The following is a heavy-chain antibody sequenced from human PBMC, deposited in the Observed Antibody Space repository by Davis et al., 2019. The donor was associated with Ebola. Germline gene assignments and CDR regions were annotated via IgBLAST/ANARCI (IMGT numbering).Heavy chain of an antibody. CDR3: ARDPRLYGDLDS. D-gene: IGHD4-17*01. V-gene: IGHV3-21*04. CDR1: GFSFSSYS. J-gene: IGHJ4*02. Sequence: GGSLRLSCAASGFSFSSYSMNWVRQVPGKGLEWVSSISSSSSYIYYADSVKGRFTISRDNAKNSLYLKMNSLGTEDTALYYCARDPRLYGDLDSWGQGTLVAVSS. CDR2: ISSSSSYI.